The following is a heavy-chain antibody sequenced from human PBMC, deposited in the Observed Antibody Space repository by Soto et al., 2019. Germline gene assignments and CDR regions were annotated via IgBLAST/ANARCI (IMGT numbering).Heavy chain of an antibody. Sequence: QVQLVESGGGLVKPEGSLRLSCAASGFAFSGYYMSWIRQAPGKGLEWISYISSSGNTKYYADSVKGRFSISRDNVENSLWLQVNRLIAEHTAVYYCARTLGYCNSISCSGLYMDVWGKGAAVTVCS. J-gene: IGHJ6*03. CDR3: ARTLGYCNSISCSGLYMDV. D-gene: IGHD2-2*01. CDR2: ISSSGNTK. V-gene: IGHV3-11*01. CDR1: GFAFSGYY.